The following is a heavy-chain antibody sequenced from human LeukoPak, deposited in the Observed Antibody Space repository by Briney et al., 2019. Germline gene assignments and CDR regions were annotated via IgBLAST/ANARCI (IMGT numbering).Heavy chain of an antibody. Sequence: GGSLRLSCAASGLTFSSYAMSWVRQAPGKGLEWVSAISGSGGSTSYAQKLQGRVTMTRDTSTSTVYMELSSLRSEDTAVYYCASGEAVASSSLWPYYFDYWGQGTLVTVSS. J-gene: IGHJ4*02. V-gene: IGHV3-23*01. CDR2: ISGSGGST. CDR3: ASGEAVASSSLWPYYFDY. CDR1: GLTFSSYA. D-gene: IGHD6-6*01.